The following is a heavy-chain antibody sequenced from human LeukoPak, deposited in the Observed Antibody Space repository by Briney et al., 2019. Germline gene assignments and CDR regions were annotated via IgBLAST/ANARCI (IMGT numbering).Heavy chain of an antibody. V-gene: IGHV5-51*01. Sequence: GVPLKISCKGSGYSFTSYWIGWVRHMPGKGLERMGIIYPGDSDTRYSPSFRGPVTISADKSISTAYRQWSSLKASDTAMYYCARLSDAAITMVRGVYGAFDIWGQGAMVTVSS. CDR2: IYPGDSDT. J-gene: IGHJ3*02. CDR3: ARLSDAAITMVRGVYGAFDI. D-gene: IGHD3-10*01. CDR1: GYSFTSYW.